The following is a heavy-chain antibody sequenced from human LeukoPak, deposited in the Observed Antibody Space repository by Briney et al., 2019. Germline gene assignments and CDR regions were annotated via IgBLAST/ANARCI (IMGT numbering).Heavy chain of an antibody. J-gene: IGHJ5*02. CDR1: GGSISSYY. D-gene: IGHD6-19*01. CDR3: VRDSSGWYRWFDP. Sequence: SETLSLTCTVSGGSISSYYWSWIRQPPGKGLEWIGYIYYSGSTNYNPSLKSRVTISVDTSKNQFSLKLSSVTAADTAVYYRVRDSSGWYRWFDPWGQGTLVTVSS. V-gene: IGHV4-59*01. CDR2: IYYSGST.